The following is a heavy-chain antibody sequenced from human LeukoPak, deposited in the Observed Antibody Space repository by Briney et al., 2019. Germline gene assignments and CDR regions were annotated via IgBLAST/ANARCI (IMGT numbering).Heavy chain of an antibody. J-gene: IGHJ4*02. CDR1: GYTFTGYY. V-gene: IGHV1-2*02. CDR3: VRKSATRRTSEFDY. CDR2: INPNSGAT. Sequence: ASVKVSCKGSGYTFTGYYMHWVRQAPGQGLEWMSWINPNSGATNYAQKFQGRVTVTRDTSISTAYMDLSSLGSDDTAVFYCVRKSATRRTSEFDYWGQGTPVTVSS. D-gene: IGHD2-15*01.